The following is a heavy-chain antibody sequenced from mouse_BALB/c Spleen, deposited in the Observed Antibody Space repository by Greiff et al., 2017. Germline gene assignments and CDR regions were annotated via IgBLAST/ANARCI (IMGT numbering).Heavy chain of an antibody. V-gene: IGHV5-4*02. Sequence: EVQVVESGGGLVKPGGSLKLSCAASGFTFSDYYMYWVRQTPEKRLEWVATISDGGSYTYYPDSVKGRFTISRDNAKNNLYLQMSSLKSEDTAMYYCARAKLGYYAMDYWGRGTSVTVSS. J-gene: IGHJ4*01. D-gene: IGHD4-1*01. CDR1: GFTFSDYY. CDR3: ARAKLGYYAMDY. CDR2: ISDGGSYT.